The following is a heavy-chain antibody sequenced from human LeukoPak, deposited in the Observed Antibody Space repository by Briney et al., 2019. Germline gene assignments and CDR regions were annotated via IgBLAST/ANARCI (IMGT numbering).Heavy chain of an antibody. CDR3: ARTSKKGSGSYYKRGIPHFDY. Sequence: ASVKVSCKASGYTFTGYYMHWVRQAPGQGLEWMGWINPNSGGTNYAQKLQGRVTMTTDTSTSTAYMELRSLRSDDTAVYYCARTSKKGSGSYYKRGIPHFDYWGQGTLVTVSS. V-gene: IGHV1-2*02. D-gene: IGHD3-10*01. CDR2: INPNSGGT. J-gene: IGHJ4*02. CDR1: GYTFTGYY.